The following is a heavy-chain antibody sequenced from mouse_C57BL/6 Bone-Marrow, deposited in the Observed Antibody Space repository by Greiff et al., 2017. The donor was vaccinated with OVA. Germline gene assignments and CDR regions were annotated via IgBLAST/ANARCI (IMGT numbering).Heavy chain of an antibody. V-gene: IGHV1-72*01. CDR3: ARSRLRQGYAMDY. J-gene: IGHJ4*01. Sequence: VPLQPPGAALVPPVASVPLSFPASFSTFPRSSMPLLTPSPGRGLYWIGRIDPNSCGTKYNEKFKSKATLTVDKPSSTAYMQLSSLTSEDSAVYYCARSRLRQGYAMDYWGQGTSVTVSS. CDR2: IDPNSCGT. CDR1: FSTFPRSS. D-gene: IGHD2-4*01.